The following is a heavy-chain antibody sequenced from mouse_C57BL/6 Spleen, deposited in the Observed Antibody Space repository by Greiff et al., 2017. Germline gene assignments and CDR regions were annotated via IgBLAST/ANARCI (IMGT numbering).Heavy chain of an antibody. Sequence: VQLQQSDAELVKPGASVKLSCKVSGYTFTDHTIHWVKQRPEQGLEWIGYIYTRDGSTKYNEKFKGKATLTADKTSSTAYMQLNSLTSEASAVYLCARRESYYAMGYWGQGTSVTVSS. V-gene: IGHV1-78*01. CDR2: IYTRDGST. CDR1: GYTFTDHT. J-gene: IGHJ4*01. CDR3: ARRESYYAMGY.